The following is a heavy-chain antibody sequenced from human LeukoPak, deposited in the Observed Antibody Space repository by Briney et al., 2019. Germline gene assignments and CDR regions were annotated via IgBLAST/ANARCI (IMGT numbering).Heavy chain of an antibody. V-gene: IGHV4-31*03. Sequence: SQTLSLTCPVPSGSISSGVYYWSWIRQHPGKGLEWIGYIYYSGSTYYSPSLKSRVTISVDTSKNQFSLKLSSVTAADTAVYYCARGVRWLQLSYFDYWGQGTLVTVSS. CDR3: ARGVRWLQLSYFDY. D-gene: IGHD5-24*01. CDR1: SGSISSGVYY. CDR2: IYYSGST. J-gene: IGHJ4*02.